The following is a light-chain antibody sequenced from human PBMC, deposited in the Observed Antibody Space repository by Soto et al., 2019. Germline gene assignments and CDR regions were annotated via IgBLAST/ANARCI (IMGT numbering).Light chain of an antibody. Sequence: EVVLTQSPGTLSLSPGQRATISCRASQSVTSSYLAWYQQKPGQAPRLLIYGASIRATGIPDRFSGSGSGADFTLTISRLEPEDFALFYCQHFDSSSYTFGQGTKLEI. CDR2: GAS. CDR3: QHFDSSSYT. J-gene: IGKJ2*01. CDR1: QSVTSSY. V-gene: IGKV3-20*01.